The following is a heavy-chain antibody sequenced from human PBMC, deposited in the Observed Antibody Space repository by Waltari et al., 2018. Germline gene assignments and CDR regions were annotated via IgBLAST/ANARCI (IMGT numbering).Heavy chain of an antibody. Sequence: EVKKPGASVKVSCKASGYTFTSYDINWVRQATGQGLEWMGWMNPNSGNTGYAQKFQGRVTMTRNTSISTAYMELSSLRSEDTAVYYCARVKEYCSGGSCYDWFDPWGQGTLVTVSS. CDR2: MNPNSGNT. J-gene: IGHJ5*02. D-gene: IGHD2-15*01. CDR3: ARVKEYCSGGSCYDWFDP. V-gene: IGHV1-8*01. CDR1: GYTFTSYD.